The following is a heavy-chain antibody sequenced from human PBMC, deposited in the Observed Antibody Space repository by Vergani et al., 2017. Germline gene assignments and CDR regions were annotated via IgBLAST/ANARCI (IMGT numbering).Heavy chain of an antibody. V-gene: IGHV4-4*07. J-gene: IGHJ4*02. Sequence: QVQLQESGPGLVKPSETLSLTCVVSGGSISPYYWCWIQQPAGQGLEWVGRSYTSESTNSNPSLMGRVTMSVDTSKNQFSLNVSYVTAADTAVYYCARAYSSSVGFIAYWGQGTMVTVSS. D-gene: IGHD6-6*01. CDR3: ARAYSSSVGFIAY. CDR1: GGSISPYY. CDR2: SYTSEST.